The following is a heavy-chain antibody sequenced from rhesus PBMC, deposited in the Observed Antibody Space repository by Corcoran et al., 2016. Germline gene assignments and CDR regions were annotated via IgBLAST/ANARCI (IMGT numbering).Heavy chain of an antibody. V-gene: IGHV4-173*01. CDR2: ISGSGGNT. Sequence: QLQLQESGPGLVKPSATLSLTCAVSGVSISTSFWCLIRPPPGKGLEWIGRISGSGGNTDYNPSLKSRVTISTDTSKNQFSLKLSSVTAADTAMYYCTREGLSWKGENYFDYWGQGVLVTVSS. CDR1: GVSISTSF. CDR3: TREGLSWKGENYFDY. D-gene: IGHD1-1*01. J-gene: IGHJ4*01.